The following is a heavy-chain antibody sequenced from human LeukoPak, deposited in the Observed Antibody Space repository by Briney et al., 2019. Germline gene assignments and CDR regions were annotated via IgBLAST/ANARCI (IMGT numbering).Heavy chain of an antibody. D-gene: IGHD5-18*01. CDR1: GFTFSSYG. J-gene: IGHJ4*02. Sequence: GGSLRLSCAASGFTFSSYGMHWVRQAPGKGLEWVAVISYDGSNKYYADSVKGRFTISRDNSKNTLYLQMNSLRAEDTALYYCAKDYSYGSDYWGQGTLVTVSS. CDR3: AKDYSYGSDY. V-gene: IGHV3-30*18. CDR2: ISYDGSNK.